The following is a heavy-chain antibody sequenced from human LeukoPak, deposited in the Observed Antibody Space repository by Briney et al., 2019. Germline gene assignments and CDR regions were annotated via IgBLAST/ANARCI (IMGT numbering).Heavy chain of an antibody. J-gene: IGHJ4*02. Sequence: KPSETLSLTCAVYGGSFSGYYWSWIRQPPGKGLEWIGEINHSGSTNYNPSLKSRVTISVDTSKNQFSLKLSSVTAADTAVYYCARTQELRPRYYFDYWGQGTLVIVSS. CDR2: INHSGST. V-gene: IGHV4-34*01. CDR3: ARTQELRPRYYFDY. D-gene: IGHD1-7*01. CDR1: GGSFSGYY.